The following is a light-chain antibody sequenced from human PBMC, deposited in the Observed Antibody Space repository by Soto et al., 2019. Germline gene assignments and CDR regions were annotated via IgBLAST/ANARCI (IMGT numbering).Light chain of an antibody. CDR2: DVS. V-gene: IGLV2-14*01. CDR1: SSDVSDYNY. CDR3: SSYTSSSTRV. Sequence: QSVLTQPASVSGSPGQSITISCTGTSSDVSDYNYVSWYQQHSGKAPKLMIYDVSNRPSGVSNRFSGSKSGNTASLTISGLQAEDEADYYCSSYTSSSTRVFGTGTKLTVL. J-gene: IGLJ1*01.